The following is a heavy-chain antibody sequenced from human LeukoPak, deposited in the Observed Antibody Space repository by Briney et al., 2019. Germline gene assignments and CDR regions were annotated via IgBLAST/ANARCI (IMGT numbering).Heavy chain of an antibody. D-gene: IGHD2-15*01. CDR3: AKSTEVVEWFDP. V-gene: IGHV3-23*01. Sequence: TGGSLRLSCAASGFTFSSYAMTWVRQAPGKGLEWVSAISGSGTYTYYADSVKGRFTISRDNSKNTLYLQMSSLRAEDTAVYYCAKSTEVVEWFDPWGQGTLVTVSS. J-gene: IGHJ5*02. CDR1: GFTFSSYA. CDR2: ISGSGTYT.